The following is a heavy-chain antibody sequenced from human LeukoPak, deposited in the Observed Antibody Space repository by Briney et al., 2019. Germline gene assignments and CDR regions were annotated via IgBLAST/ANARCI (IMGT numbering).Heavy chain of an antibody. CDR2: ISSSGSTI. Sequence: GGSLRLSCAASGFTFSDYYMSWIRQAPGKGLEWVSYISSSGSTIYYADSVKGRFTISRDNAKNSLYLQMNSLRAEDMAVYYCARVLRDASGYYDYWGQGTLVTVSS. CDR3: ARVLRDASGYYDY. J-gene: IGHJ4*02. V-gene: IGHV3-11*04. D-gene: IGHD3-22*01. CDR1: GFTFSDYY.